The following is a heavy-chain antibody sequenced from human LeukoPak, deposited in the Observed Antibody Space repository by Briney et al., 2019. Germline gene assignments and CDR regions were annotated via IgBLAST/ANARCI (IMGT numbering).Heavy chain of an antibody. Sequence: GGSLTLTCAASGFTFSSYGMNWVRQAPGKGLEWVSGIGVGGTTYYADAVKVRYTNTRDTSKNTLYIQMTGLRAEGTVVYYCATTQGYYDCWGQRTRVTVSS. CDR3: ATTQGYYDC. V-gene: IGHV3-23*01. D-gene: IGHD3-22*01. CDR1: GFTFSSYG. J-gene: IGHJ4*02. CDR2: IGVGGTT.